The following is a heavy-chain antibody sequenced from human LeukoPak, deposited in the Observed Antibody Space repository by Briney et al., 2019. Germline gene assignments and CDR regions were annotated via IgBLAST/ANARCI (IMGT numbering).Heavy chain of an antibody. J-gene: IGHJ3*02. V-gene: IGHV3-21*01. Sequence: GGSLRLSCAASGFTFSSYNMNWVRQAPGKGLEWVSSISSSSSYIYYADSVKGRFTISRDNAKNSLYLQMNSLRAEDTAVYYCAGHLASYYYDSSGYLHDAFDIWGQGTMVTVSS. D-gene: IGHD3-22*01. CDR2: ISSSSSYI. CDR1: GFTFSSYN. CDR3: AGHLASYYYDSSGYLHDAFDI.